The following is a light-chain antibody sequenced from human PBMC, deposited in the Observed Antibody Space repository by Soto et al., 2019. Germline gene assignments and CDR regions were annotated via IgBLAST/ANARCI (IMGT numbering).Light chain of an antibody. Sequence: DIQMTQSPSTLSASVGDTVTVTCRASQSVNNWVAWYQQTPGKAPKLLIYKASTLQDGVPSRFSGSGSGTDFTITISRLQPDYVGIYYCEQYDNPRTFGPGTRVEIK. CDR1: QSVNNW. CDR2: KAS. CDR3: EQYDNPRT. V-gene: IGKV1-5*03. J-gene: IGKJ1*01.